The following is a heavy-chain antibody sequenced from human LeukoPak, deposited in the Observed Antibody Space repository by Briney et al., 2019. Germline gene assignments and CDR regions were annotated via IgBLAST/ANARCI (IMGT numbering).Heavy chain of an antibody. Sequence: SVKVSCKASGGTFSSYAISWVRQAPGQGLEWMGRIIPILGIANYAQKFQGRVTITADKSTSTAYMELSSLRSEDTAVYYCARDSGYSYGYEDYWGQGTLVTVS. CDR1: GGTFSSYA. D-gene: IGHD5-18*01. CDR2: IIPILGIA. J-gene: IGHJ4*02. CDR3: ARDSGYSYGYEDY. V-gene: IGHV1-69*04.